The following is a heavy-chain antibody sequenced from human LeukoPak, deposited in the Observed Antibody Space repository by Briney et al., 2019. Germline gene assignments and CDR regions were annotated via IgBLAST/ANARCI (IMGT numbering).Heavy chain of an antibody. Sequence: GGSLRLSCAASGFTVSSNYMSWVRQAAGKGLEWVSSISSSSSYIYYADSVKDRSTISRDNAKNSLYLQMNSLRAEDTAVYYCAGVNEAVAGTDYWGQGTLVTVSS. CDR2: ISSSSSYI. CDR1: GFTVSSNY. J-gene: IGHJ4*02. D-gene: IGHD6-19*01. V-gene: IGHV3-21*01. CDR3: AGVNEAVAGTDY.